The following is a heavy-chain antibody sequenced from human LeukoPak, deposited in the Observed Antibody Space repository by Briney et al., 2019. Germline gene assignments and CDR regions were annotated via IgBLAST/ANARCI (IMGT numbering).Heavy chain of an antibody. CDR3: ARYYDSSGIFDY. V-gene: IGHV3-30-3*01. D-gene: IGHD3-22*01. J-gene: IGHJ4*02. CDR1: GFTFSYYA. CDR2: ISYDGSNK. Sequence: GSLRLSCVASGFTFSYYAMHWGRQAPGKGLEWVAVISYDGSNKYSPDSVKGRFTISRDNSKNTLHLQMSSLRAEDTAVYYCARYYDSSGIFDYWGQGTLVTVSS.